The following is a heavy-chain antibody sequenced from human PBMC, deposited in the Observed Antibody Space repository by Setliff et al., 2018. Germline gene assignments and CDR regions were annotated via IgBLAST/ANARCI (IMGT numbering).Heavy chain of an antibody. V-gene: IGHV1-69*05. D-gene: IGHD3-22*01. Sequence: SVKVSCKASGGTFSSYGISWVRQAPGQGLEWVGGTIPMFGTTNYARKFQGRVTIITDESTSTAYMQLSSLGSEDTAVYDCVREGVDSRSSTDYRCYMDVWGKGTTVTVSS. CDR1: GGTFSSYG. J-gene: IGHJ6*03. CDR3: VREGVDSRSSTDYRCYMDV. CDR2: TIPMFGTT.